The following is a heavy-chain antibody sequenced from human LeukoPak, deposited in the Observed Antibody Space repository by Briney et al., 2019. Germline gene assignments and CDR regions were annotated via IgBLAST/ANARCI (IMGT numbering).Heavy chain of an antibody. CDR2: ISAYNGNT. CDR1: GYTFTSYG. CDR3: ASGYCSSTSCYYYDY. J-gene: IGHJ4*02. V-gene: IGHV1-18*01. D-gene: IGHD2-2*03. Sequence: ASVKVSCKASGYTFTSYGIGWVRQAPGQGLEWMGWISAYNGNTNYAQKLQGRVTMTTDTSTSTAYMELRSLRSDDTAVYYCASGYCSSTSCYYYDYWGQGTLVTVSS.